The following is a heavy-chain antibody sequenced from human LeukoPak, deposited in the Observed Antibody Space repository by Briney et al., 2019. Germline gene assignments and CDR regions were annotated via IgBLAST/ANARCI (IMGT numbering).Heavy chain of an antibody. CDR2: INHSGST. V-gene: IGHV4-34*01. Sequence: PSETLSLTCAVYGGSFSGYYWSWIRQPPGKGLEWIGEINHSGSTNYNPSLKSRVTISVDTSKNQFSLKLSSVTAADTAVYYCATGWNGYSYGYLRWPDAFDIWGQGKMVTVSS. D-gene: IGHD5-18*01. CDR1: GGSFSGYY. CDR3: ATGWNGYSYGYLRWPDAFDI. J-gene: IGHJ3*02.